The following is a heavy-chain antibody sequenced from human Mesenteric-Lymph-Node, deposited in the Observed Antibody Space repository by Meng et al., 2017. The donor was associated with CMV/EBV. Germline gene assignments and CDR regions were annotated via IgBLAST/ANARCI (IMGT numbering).Heavy chain of an antibody. D-gene: IGHD2-15*01. V-gene: IGHV4-31*02. CDR1: GGSLSGGDYC. CDR3: ARVYCSGSFRQDY. Sequence: AGGSLSGGDYCSTWLHQHPEEALEFVWCIYYSRTNFYRPSIKHRITISVDTSKHQFSLKLTAVAAADTAIYCCARVYCSGSFRQDYWGQGTLVTVSS. J-gene: IGHJ4*02. CDR2: IYYSRTN.